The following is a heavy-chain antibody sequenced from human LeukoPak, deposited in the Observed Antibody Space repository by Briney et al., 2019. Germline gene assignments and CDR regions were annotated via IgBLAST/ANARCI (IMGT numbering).Heavy chain of an antibody. CDR2: ISYSGGT. D-gene: IGHD3-22*01. CDR1: DGSIINNNHY. CDR3: AREVEYYDSSGYRPHAFDI. J-gene: IGHJ3*02. V-gene: IGHV4-39*02. Sequence: SETLSLTCTVSDGSIINNNHYWGWTRQPPGKGLEWIGSISYSGGTAYNPSLRSRVTISVDTSKNQFSLKVNSVTAADTAVYYCAREVEYYDSSGYRPHAFDIWGQGTLVTVSS.